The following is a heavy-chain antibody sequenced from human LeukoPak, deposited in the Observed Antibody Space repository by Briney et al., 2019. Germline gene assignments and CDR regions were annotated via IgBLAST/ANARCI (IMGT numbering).Heavy chain of an antibody. J-gene: IGHJ4*02. CDR2: IDPNSGGT. Sequence: ASVKVSCKASGYTFTGYYMHWVRQAPGQGLEWMGWIDPNSGGTNYAQKFQGWVTMTRTTSITTAYMELTSLRSEDTAVYYCARGPLFGSGSYCDFWGQGTLVTVSS. D-gene: IGHD3-10*01. CDR3: ARGPLFGSGSYCDF. CDR1: GYTFTGYY. V-gene: IGHV1-2*04.